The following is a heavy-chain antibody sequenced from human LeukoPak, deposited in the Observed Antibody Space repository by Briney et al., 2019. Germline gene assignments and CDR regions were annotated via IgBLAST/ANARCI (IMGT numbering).Heavy chain of an antibody. J-gene: IGHJ4*02. D-gene: IGHD1-14*01. V-gene: IGHV4-34*01. CDR3: ARAPDHLFDY. CDR2: INHSGST. CDR1: GFTFSSYA. Sequence: GSLRLSCAASGFTFSSYAMSWVRQAPGKGLEWIGEINHSGSTNYNPSLKSRVTISVDTSKNQFSLKLSSVTAADTAVYYCARAPDHLFDYWGQGTLVTVSS.